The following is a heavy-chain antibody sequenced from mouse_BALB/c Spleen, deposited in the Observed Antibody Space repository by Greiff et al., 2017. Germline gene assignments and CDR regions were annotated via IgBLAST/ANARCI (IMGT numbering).Heavy chain of an antibody. J-gene: IGHJ2*01. CDR3: ARGGPYFDY. CDR2: ISNLAYSI. CDR1: GFTFSDYG. Sequence: EVKLVESGGGLVQPGGSRKLSCAASGFTFSDYGMAWVRQAPGKGPEWVAFISNLAYSIYYADTVTGRFTISRENAKNTLYLEMSSLRSEDTAMYYCARGGPYFDYWGQGTTLTVSS. V-gene: IGHV5-15*02.